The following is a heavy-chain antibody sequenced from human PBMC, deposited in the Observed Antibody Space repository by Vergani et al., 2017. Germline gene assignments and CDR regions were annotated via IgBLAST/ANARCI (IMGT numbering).Heavy chain of an antibody. J-gene: IGHJ5*02. CDR2: IYYSENK. D-gene: IGHD3-22*01. V-gene: IGHV4-39*01. CDR3: ARCFRDEGMIYGGTVENWFDP. Sequence: QLQLQESGPGLVKPSETLSLTCTVSGGSITYGAFYWGWIRQSPGKGLEWIGSIYYSENKFYNLSLESRVTLSIDTTKNQFSLKLKSVTAADTAVYYCARCFRDEGMIYGGTVENWFDPWGQGTLVTVSS. CDR1: GGSITYGAFY.